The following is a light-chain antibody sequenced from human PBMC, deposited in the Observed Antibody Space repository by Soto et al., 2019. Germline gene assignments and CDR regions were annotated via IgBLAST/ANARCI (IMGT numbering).Light chain of an antibody. CDR3: QHYNSYSEA. CDR1: RDVGSD. J-gene: IGKJ1*01. Sequence: QMTQSPAALSASVGEKIIITCRASRDVGSDVSWYQQKPGQAPKLLIYEASILQNGVPSRFSGSGSGTEFTLTIISLQPDDFATYYCQHYNSYSEAFGQGTKVDIK. CDR2: EAS. V-gene: IGKV1-5*03.